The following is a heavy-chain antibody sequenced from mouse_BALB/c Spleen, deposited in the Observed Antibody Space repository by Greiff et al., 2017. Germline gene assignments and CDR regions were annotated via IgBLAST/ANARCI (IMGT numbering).Heavy chain of an antibody. CDR3: AKNRYDGGFAY. Sequence: VQLQQSGPGLVKPSQSLSLTCTVTGYSITSDYAWNWIRQFPGNKLEWMGYISYSGSTSYNPSLKSRISITRDTSKNQFFLQLNSVTTEDTATYYCAKNRYDGGFAYWGQGTLVTVSA. CDR2: ISYSGST. J-gene: IGHJ3*01. D-gene: IGHD2-14*01. CDR1: GYSITSDYA. V-gene: IGHV3-2*02.